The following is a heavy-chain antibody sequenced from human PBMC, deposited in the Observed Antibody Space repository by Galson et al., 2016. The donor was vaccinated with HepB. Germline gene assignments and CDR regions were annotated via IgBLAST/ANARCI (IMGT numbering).Heavy chain of an antibody. Sequence: CAISGDSVSSNSAAWNWIRQSPSRGLEWLGRTYYRSKWYNDYAASVKSRTTINPDTSKSRFSLQLRSVTPEDTAVYYCARVRSYNLHDGVFDYWGQGILVTVSS. V-gene: IGHV6-1*01. J-gene: IGHJ4*02. CDR3: ARVRSYNLHDGVFDY. CDR2: TYYRSKWYN. D-gene: IGHD1-20*01. CDR1: GDSVSSNSAA.